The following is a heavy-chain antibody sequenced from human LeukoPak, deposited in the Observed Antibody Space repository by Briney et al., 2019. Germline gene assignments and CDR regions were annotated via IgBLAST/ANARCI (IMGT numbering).Heavy chain of an antibody. CDR3: ARDVYCSGGSCYYYYGMDV. CDR2: INPSGGST. V-gene: IGHV1-46*01. Sequence: GASVKVSCKASGYIFTSYYIHWVRQAPGQGLEWMGIINPSGGSTSYAQKFQGRVTMTRDTSTSTVYMELSSLRSEDTAVYYCARDVYCSGGSCYYYYGMDVWGQGTTVTVSS. D-gene: IGHD2-15*01. CDR1: GYIFTSYY. J-gene: IGHJ6*02.